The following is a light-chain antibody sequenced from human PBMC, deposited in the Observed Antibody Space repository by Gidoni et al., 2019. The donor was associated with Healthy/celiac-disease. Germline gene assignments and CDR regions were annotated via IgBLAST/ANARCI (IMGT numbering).Light chain of an antibody. CDR3: QQSYSTLTWT. CDR1: QSISSY. CDR2: AAS. J-gene: IGKJ1*01. Sequence: DVQLTPSSSSLSASVGDRVTITCRASQSISSYLNWYQQKPGKAPKLLIYAASSLQSGVPSRFSGSGSGTDFTLTISSLQPEDFATYYCQQSYSTLTWTFGQGTKVEIK. V-gene: IGKV1-39*01.